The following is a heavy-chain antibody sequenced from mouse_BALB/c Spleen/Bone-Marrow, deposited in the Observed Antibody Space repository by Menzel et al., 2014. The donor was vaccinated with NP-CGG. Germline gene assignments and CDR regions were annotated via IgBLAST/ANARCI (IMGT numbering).Heavy chain of an antibody. CDR3: ARWLLLDY. J-gene: IGHJ2*01. CDR2: IYPGTGST. Sequence: LQQSGSELVRPGALVKLSCKASGYTFXSYWMHRVKQRPGQGLEWIGNIYPGTGSTNYDEKFKSKATLTVDTSSRTAYMQLSSLTSEDSAVYYCARWLLLDYWGQGTTLTVSS. D-gene: IGHD2-3*01. V-gene: IGHV1S22*01. CDR1: GYTFXSYW.